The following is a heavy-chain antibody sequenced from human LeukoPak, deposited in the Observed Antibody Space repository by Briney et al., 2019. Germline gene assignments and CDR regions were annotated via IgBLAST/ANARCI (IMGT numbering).Heavy chain of an antibody. V-gene: IGHV3-15*01. CDR2: IKSKTDGGTT. CDR3: TTVSAVSYYFDY. D-gene: IGHD3-16*02. Sequence: GGSLRLSCAASGFTFSNAWMSWVRQAPGKGLEWVGRIKSKTDGGTTDYAAPVKGRFTISRDDSKNTLYLQMNSLKIEDTAVYYCTTVSAVSYYFDYWGQGTLVTVSS. CDR1: GFTFSNAW. J-gene: IGHJ4*02.